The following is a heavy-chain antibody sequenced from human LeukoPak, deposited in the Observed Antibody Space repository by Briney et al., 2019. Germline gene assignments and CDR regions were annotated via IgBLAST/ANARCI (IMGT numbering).Heavy chain of an antibody. D-gene: IGHD3-16*01. J-gene: IGHJ3*02. V-gene: IGHV4-59*01. CDR3: ARERSRPHDYVWGRFARDAFDI. CDR2: IYYSGST. CDR1: GGSISSYY. Sequence: TSETLSLTCTVSGGSISSYYWSWIRQPPGKGLEWIGYIYYSGSTNYNPSLKSRVTISVDTSKNQFSLKLSSVTAADTAVYYCARERSRPHDYVWGRFARDAFDIWGQGTMVTVSS.